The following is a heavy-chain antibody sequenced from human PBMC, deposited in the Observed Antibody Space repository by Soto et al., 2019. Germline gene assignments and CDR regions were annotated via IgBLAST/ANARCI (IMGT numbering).Heavy chain of an antibody. CDR2: SHPRDSET. V-gene: IGHV5-51*01. CDR3: AIHATGYEDS. D-gene: IGHD5-12*01. CDR1: GYSFTSYY. J-gene: IGHJ5*02. Sequence: PGESLKISCKGSGYSFTSYYIGWVRQMPGKGLEWMAISHPRDSETRYSPSFQGQVTISADKSISTAYLQWSSLKASDTAMYYCAIHATGYEDSWGQGTLVTVSS.